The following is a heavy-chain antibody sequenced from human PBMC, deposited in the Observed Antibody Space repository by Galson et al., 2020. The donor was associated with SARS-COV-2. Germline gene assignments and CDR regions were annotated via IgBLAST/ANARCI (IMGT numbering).Heavy chain of an antibody. CDR1: GFTFSNYW. J-gene: IGHJ4*02. CDR2: IKQAGTKR. CDR3: VSIRVTTFSDLDH. D-gene: IGHD4-17*01. Sequence: GGSLRLSCAASGFTFSNYWMTWVRQAPGKGLEWVANIKQAGTKRQYVDSVKGRFTISRDNAKNSVYLQMNNLRTEDTATYYCVSIRVTTFSDLDHWGQGTLVTVSS. V-gene: IGHV3-7*02.